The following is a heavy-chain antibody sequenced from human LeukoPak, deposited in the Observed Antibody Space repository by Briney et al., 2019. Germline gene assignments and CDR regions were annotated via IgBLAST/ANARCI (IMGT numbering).Heavy chain of an antibody. CDR3: ARVFRFLADV. V-gene: IGHV4-61*09. CDR2: LYTSGSM. D-gene: IGHD3-3*01. CDR1: GGSISSGSYD. J-gene: IGHJ6*04. Sequence: SQTLSLTCTVSGGSISSGSYDWYWIRQPAGKGLEWIGHLYTSGSMSYNPSLKSRVTISVDTSKNQFSLKLTSVTAADTAVYYCARVFRFLADVWGKGTTVTVSS.